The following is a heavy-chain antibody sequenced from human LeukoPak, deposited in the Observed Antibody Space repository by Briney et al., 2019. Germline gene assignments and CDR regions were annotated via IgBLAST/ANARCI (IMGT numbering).Heavy chain of an antibody. V-gene: IGHV4-34*09. Sequence: PSETLSLTCAVYGGSFSGYCWSWIRQPPGKGLEWIGEINHSGSTYYNPSLKSRVTISVDTSKNQFSLKLSSVTAADTAVYYCANQKSYCSSTSCYGNWFDPWGQGTLVTVSS. CDR2: INHSGST. J-gene: IGHJ5*02. D-gene: IGHD2-2*01. CDR1: GGSFSGYC. CDR3: ANQKSYCSSTSCYGNWFDP.